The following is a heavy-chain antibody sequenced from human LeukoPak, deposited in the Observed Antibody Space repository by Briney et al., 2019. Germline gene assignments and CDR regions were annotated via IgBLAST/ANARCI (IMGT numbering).Heavy chain of an antibody. Sequence: SETLSLTCTVSGGSISSYYWSWIRQPPGKGLEWIGYIYYSGSTNYKSSLKSRVTISVDTSKNQFSLKLMSVTAADTAVYYCARDSGTTGEVKFDPWGQGTLVTVSS. J-gene: IGHJ5*02. V-gene: IGHV4-59*12. D-gene: IGHD3-10*01. CDR2: IYYSGST. CDR3: ARDSGTTGEVKFDP. CDR1: GGSISSYY.